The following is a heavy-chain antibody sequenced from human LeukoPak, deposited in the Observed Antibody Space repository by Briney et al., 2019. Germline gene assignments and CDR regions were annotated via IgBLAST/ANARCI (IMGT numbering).Heavy chain of an antibody. CDR3: ARATLRDCGGDCYSRGKYYFDY. Sequence: SVKVSCKASGGTFSSYAISWVRQAPGQGLEWMGGIIPIFGTANYAQKFQGRVTITTDEPTSTAYMELSSLRSEDTAVYYCARATLRDCGGDCYSRGKYYFDYWGQGTLVTVSS. D-gene: IGHD2-21*02. CDR2: IIPIFGTA. CDR1: GGTFSSYA. V-gene: IGHV1-69*05. J-gene: IGHJ4*02.